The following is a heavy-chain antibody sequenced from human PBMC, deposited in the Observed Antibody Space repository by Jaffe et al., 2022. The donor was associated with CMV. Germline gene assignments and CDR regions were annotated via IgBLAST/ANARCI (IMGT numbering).Heavy chain of an antibody. Sequence: EVQLVESGGGLIQPGGSLRLSCAASGFTVGNYYMSWVRQGPGRGLEWVSVIHSGGRTYYADSVEGRFTISRDDSKNTLFLQMNSLRADDTAVYYCVREGYASGGGYYYYDMDVWGQGTTVTVS. V-gene: IGHV3-53*01. CDR1: GFTVGNYY. CDR3: VREGYASGGGYYYYDMDV. CDR2: IHSGGRT. D-gene: IGHD6-19*01. J-gene: IGHJ6*02.